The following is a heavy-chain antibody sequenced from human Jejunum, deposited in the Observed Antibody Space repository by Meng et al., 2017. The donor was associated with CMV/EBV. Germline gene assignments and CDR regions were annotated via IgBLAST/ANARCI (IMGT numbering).Heavy chain of an antibody. D-gene: IGHD3-3*01. Sequence: GFTVNGSYRSWVRQAPERELGWVSIIYGEGSTNYADSVKGRFTISRDTSKNTLYLHMNSLRADDTAIYYCARDFWRQGYYYGMDVWGQGTTVTVSS. CDR2: IYGEGST. V-gene: IGHV3-53*01. CDR3: ARDFWRQGYYYGMDV. CDR1: GFTVNGSY. J-gene: IGHJ6*02.